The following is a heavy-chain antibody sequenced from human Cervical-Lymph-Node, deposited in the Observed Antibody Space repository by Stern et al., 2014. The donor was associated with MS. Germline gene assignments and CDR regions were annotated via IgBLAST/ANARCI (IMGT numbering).Heavy chain of an antibody. CDR2: IYWDDDK. D-gene: IGHD2-15*01. Sequence: QITLKESGPTLVKPTQTLTLTCTFSGFSLSTRGVGVGWIRQPPGKALEWLAIIYWDDDKRYSPSLKSRLTITKDTSKNQVVLTMTNMDPVDTGTYYCAHNRYCDGGSCPADYWGQGTLVTVSS. CDR1: GFSLSTRGVG. CDR3: AHNRYCDGGSCPADY. J-gene: IGHJ4*02. V-gene: IGHV2-5*02.